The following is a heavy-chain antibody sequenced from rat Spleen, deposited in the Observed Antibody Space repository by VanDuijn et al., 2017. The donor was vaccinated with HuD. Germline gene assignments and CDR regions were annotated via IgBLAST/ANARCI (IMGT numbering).Heavy chain of an antibody. Sequence: VQLVESGGGLVQPGRSLKLSCAASGFTFSDYGMAWVRQPPGKGLEWIAAISSGGSTSYNSARKSRLSISRDTSKSQVFLKMNSLQAEDTAMYFCARSAKYYYDGSYYYVHFDYWGQGVMVTVSS. CDR2: ISSGGST. V-gene: IGHV2S8*01. J-gene: IGHJ2*01. CDR1: GFTFSDYG. CDR3: ARSAKYYYDGSYYYVHFDY. D-gene: IGHD1-12*02.